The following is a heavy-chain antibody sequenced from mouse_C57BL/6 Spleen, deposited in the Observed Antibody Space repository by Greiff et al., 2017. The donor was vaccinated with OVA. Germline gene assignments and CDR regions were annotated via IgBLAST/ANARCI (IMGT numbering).Heavy chain of an antibody. CDR1: GYTFTDYN. D-gene: IGHD1-1*01. Sequence: EVQLQESGPELVKPGASVKIPCKASGYTFTDYNMDWVKQSHGKSLEWIGDINPNNGGTIYNQKFKGKATLTVDKSSSTAYMELRSLTSEDTAVYYCAIVAREGWDVGEGLFAYWGQGTLVTVSA. V-gene: IGHV1-18*01. CDR2: INPNNGGT. CDR3: AIVAREGWDVGEGLFAY. J-gene: IGHJ3*01.